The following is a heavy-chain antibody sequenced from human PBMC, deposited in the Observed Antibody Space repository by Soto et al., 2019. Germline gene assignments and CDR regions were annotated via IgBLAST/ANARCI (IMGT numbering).Heavy chain of an antibody. CDR2: ISAYNGNT. Sequence: GASVXVSCKASGYTFTIYGIIWVRQAPGQGLEWMGWISAYNGNTNYAQKFQGRLTITADESTSTAYMDLSSLRSEDTAVYFCAKDVGLKKLIFVFETWGQGTLVTVSS. V-gene: IGHV1-18*01. D-gene: IGHD2-15*01. CDR3: AKDVGLKKLIFVFET. CDR1: GYTFTIYG. J-gene: IGHJ5*02.